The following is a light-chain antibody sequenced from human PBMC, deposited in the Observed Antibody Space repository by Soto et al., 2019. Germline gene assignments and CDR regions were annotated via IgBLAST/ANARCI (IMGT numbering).Light chain of an antibody. CDR3: CSYAGSSTWV. CDR1: SSDVGSYNF. Sequence: QSALTQPASVSGSPRQSITISCTGTSSDVGSYNFVSWYQQHPGKAPKLMIYEGSKRPSGVSNRFSGSKSDNTASLTISGLQAEDEADYYCCSYAGSSTWVFGTGTKVTVL. J-gene: IGLJ1*01. V-gene: IGLV2-23*01. CDR2: EGS.